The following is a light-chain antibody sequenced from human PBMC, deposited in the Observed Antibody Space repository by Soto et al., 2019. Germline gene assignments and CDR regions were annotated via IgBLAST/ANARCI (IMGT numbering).Light chain of an antibody. J-gene: IGKJ1*01. CDR2: DAS. CDR3: HQYHSYPWT. V-gene: IGKV1-5*01. CDR1: QSITTW. Sequence: DIQMTQSPSTLSASVGDRVTITCRASQSITTWLAWYQQKPDKAPKVLIYDASSLQSGVTSRFSGSGSGTEFTLTISSLQPDDFATYYCHQYHSYPWTFGQGTKVEI.